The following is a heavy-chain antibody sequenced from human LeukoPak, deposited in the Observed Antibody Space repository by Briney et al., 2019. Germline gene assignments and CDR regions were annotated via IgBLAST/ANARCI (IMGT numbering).Heavy chain of an antibody. CDR2: ISLAGSTQ. D-gene: IGHD3-10*01. CDR3: MRHYMGWLDP. J-gene: IGHJ5*02. Sequence: PGGSLRLSCVASGFSLSNFQMYWVRQAPGKGLEWVSIISLAGSTQFYADSVKGRFTISRDTASNTMHLEMNNLRIEDTAVYYCMRHYMGWLDPWGQGSLVTVSS. V-gene: IGHV3-30-3*01. CDR1: GFSLSNFQ.